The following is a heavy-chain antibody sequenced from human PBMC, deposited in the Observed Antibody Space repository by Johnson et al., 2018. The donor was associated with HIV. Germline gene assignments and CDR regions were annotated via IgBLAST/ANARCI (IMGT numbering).Heavy chain of an antibody. D-gene: IGHD3-16*01. V-gene: IGHV3-74*03. CDR2: MNSDGSST. J-gene: IGHJ3*01. CDR3: AREKEMTRLGAFDV. CDR1: GFTFSHYW. Sequence: VQLVESGGGLVQPGGSLTLSCAASGFTFSHYWMHWVRQAPGKGLVSVSRMNSDGSSTTYADSVKGRFTISRDNAKNTLYLQMKTLRAEDTAIYYCAREKEMTRLGAFDVWGQGTVVTVSS.